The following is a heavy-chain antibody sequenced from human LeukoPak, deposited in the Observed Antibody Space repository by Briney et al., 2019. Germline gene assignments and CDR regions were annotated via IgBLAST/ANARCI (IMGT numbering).Heavy chain of an antibody. Sequence: SETLSLICTVSGGSISSYYWSWIRQPPGKGLEWIGYIYYSGSTNYNPSLKSRVTISVDTSKNQFSLKLSSVTAADTAVYYCARERSSGWYRNYYYYYGMDVWGQGTTVTVSS. CDR2: IYYSGST. CDR3: ARERSSGWYRNYYYYYGMDV. V-gene: IGHV4-59*01. CDR1: GGSISSYY. J-gene: IGHJ6*02. D-gene: IGHD6-19*01.